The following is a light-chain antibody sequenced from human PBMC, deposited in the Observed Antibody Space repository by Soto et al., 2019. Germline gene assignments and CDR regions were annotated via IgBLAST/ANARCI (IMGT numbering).Light chain of an antibody. CDR2: KAS. CDR1: QSISAW. Sequence: DIQMTQSPSTLSASVGDRVTITCRASQSISAWLAWYQQKPGKDPKLLIYKASSLESGVPSRFRGSGSGTEFTLTISSLQPDDFAYYYCHQYNSGSRTFGQGTKVEIK. CDR3: HQYNSGSRT. J-gene: IGKJ1*01. V-gene: IGKV1-5*03.